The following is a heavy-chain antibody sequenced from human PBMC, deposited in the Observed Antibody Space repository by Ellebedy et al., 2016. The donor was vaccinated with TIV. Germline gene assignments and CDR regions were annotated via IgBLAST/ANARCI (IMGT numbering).Heavy chain of an antibody. CDR3: ARGYNSGLDF. D-gene: IGHD5-18*01. J-gene: IGHJ4*02. V-gene: IGHV3-74*01. Sequence: GESLKISCATSGFTFTSHYMHWVRQVPGKGLVWVSRFKIDASSASYTDSVKGRFTISAANAKSILYLQMNGLRAEDTAVYYCARGYNSGLDFWGQGTLVTVSS. CDR1: GFTFTSHY. CDR2: FKIDASSA.